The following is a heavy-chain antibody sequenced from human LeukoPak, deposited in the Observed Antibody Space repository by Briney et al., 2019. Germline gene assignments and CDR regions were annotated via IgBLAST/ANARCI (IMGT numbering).Heavy chain of an antibody. J-gene: IGHJ4*02. D-gene: IGHD6-19*01. CDR2: IFHSGST. V-gene: IGHV4-4*02. CDR3: ARDVIAVAGTAWT. Sequence: SGTLSLTCAVSGGSISSNNWWSWVRQPPGKGLEWIGEIFHSGSTNYNPSLKSRVTISVDKSKNQFSLKLSSVTAADTAVYYCARDVIAVAGTAWTWGQGTLVTVSS. CDR1: GGSISSNNW.